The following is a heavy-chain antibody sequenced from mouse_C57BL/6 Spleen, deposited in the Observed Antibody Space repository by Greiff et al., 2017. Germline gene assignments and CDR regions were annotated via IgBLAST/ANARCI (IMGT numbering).Heavy chain of an antibody. CDR1: GYTFTSYW. J-gene: IGHJ2*01. D-gene: IGHD1-1*01. CDR2: IDPSDSYT. V-gene: IGHV1-69*01. Sequence: QVQLKQPGAELVMPGASVKLSCKASGYTFTSYWMHWVKQRPGQGLEWIGEIDPSDSYTNYNQKFKGKSTLTVDKSSSTAYMQLSSLTSEDSAVYYCARPANYYGSSPYYFDYWGQGTTLTVSS. CDR3: ARPANYYGSSPYYFDY.